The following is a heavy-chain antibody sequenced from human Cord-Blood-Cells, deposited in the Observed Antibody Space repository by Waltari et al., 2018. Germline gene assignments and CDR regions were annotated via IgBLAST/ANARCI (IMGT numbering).Heavy chain of an antibody. D-gene: IGHD3-3*02. V-gene: IGHV4-34*01. CDR1: GGSFSGYY. CDR3: ARHFRGYRPFDY. Sequence: QVQLQQWGAGLLKPSETLSLTCAVYGGSFSGYYWSWFRQPPGKGLEWIGEINHSGSTNYNPSLKSRVTISVDTSKNQFSLKLSSVTAADTAVYYCARHFRGYRPFDYWGQGTLVTVSS. J-gene: IGHJ4*02. CDR2: INHSGST.